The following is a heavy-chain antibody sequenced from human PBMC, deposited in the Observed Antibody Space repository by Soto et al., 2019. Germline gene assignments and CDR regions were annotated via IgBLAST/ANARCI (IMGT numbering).Heavy chain of an antibody. V-gene: IGHV3-7*03. CDR3: ARDQGYYGSGSYYDY. CDR1: GFTFSSYW. CDR2: IKQDGSEK. J-gene: IGHJ4*02. Sequence: EVQLVESGGGLVQPGGSLRLSCAASGFTFSSYWMSWVRQAPGKGLEWVANIKQDGSEKYYVDSVKGRFTISRDNAKNSLYLQVNSLRAEDTAVYYCARDQGYYGSGSYYDYWGQGTLVTVSS. D-gene: IGHD3-10*01.